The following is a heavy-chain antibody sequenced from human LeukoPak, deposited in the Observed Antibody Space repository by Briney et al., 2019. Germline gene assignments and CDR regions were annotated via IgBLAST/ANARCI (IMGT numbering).Heavy chain of an antibody. D-gene: IGHD3-10*01. V-gene: IGHV3-30-3*01. CDR3: AREGGGEPSFDY. J-gene: IGHJ4*02. CDR2: ISYDGSNK. Sequence: GGSLRLSCAASGFTFSSYAMHWVRQAPGKGLEWVAVISYDGSNKYYADSVKGRFTISRDNSKNTLYLQMNSLRAEDTAVYYCAREGGGEPSFDYWGQGTLVTVSS. CDR1: GFTFSSYA.